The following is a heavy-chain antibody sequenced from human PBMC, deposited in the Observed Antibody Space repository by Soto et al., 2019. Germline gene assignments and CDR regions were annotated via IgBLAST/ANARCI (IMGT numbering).Heavy chain of an antibody. J-gene: IGHJ4*02. Sequence: PSETLSLTCTVSDGSISSSSYYCGRNRQHPGKGLKRIGSIYYSGSTYYNPSLKSRVTISVDTSKNQFSLKLSSVTAADTAVYYCASLPRNAPLTIFGVVTRPDYWGQGTLVTVSS. CDR2: IYYSGST. V-gene: IGHV4-39*01. CDR1: DGSISSSSYY. CDR3: ASLPRNAPLTIFGVVTRPDY. D-gene: IGHD3-3*01.